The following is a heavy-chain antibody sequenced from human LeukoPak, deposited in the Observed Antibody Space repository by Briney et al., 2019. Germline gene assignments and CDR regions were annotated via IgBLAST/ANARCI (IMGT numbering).Heavy chain of an antibody. D-gene: IGHD3-3*01. CDR1: GFTFSSYS. CDR3: ASVPIFGVVIIDVY. V-gene: IGHV3-21*01. J-gene: IGHJ4*02. CDR2: ISSSSSYI. Sequence: GGSLRLSCAASGFTFSSYSMNWVRQAPGKGLEWVSSISSSSSYIYYADSVKGRFTISRDNAKNSLYLQMNSLRAEDTAVYYLASVPIFGVVIIDVYWGQGTLVTVSS.